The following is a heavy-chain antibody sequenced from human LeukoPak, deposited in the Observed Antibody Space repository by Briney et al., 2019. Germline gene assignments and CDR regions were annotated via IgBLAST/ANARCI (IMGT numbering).Heavy chain of an antibody. CDR2: INSDGSST. CDR1: GFTFSSYW. J-gene: IGHJ6*03. V-gene: IGHV3-74*01. D-gene: IGHD5-24*01. CDR3: ARGTWATLYYYYMDV. Sequence: GGSLRLSCAASGFTFSSYWMHWVRQAPGKGLVWVSRINSDGSSTSYADSVKGRFTISRDNAKNTLYLQMNSLRAEDTAVFYCARGTWATLYYYYMDVWGKGTTVTVSS.